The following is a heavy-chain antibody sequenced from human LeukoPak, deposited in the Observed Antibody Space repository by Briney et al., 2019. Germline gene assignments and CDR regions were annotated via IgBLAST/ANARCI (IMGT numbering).Heavy chain of an antibody. V-gene: IGHV3-21*06. J-gene: IGHJ3*02. CDR3: ASPYCSSTSCYAFDI. CDR2: ISSSSSYI. Sequence: GGSLRLSCAASGFTFNTYAMNWVRQAPGKGLGWVSSISSSSSYIYYADSLKGRFTISRDNAKNSLYLQMNSLRAEDTAVYYCASPYCSSTSCYAFDIWGQGTMVTVSS. CDR1: GFTFNTYA. D-gene: IGHD2-2*01.